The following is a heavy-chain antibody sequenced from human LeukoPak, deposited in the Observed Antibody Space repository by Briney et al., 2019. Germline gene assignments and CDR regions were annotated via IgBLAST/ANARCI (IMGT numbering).Heavy chain of an antibody. CDR1: GFTFDDYG. J-gene: IGHJ4*02. D-gene: IGHD2-2*02. Sequence: GGSLRLSCAASGFTFDDYGMSWVRQAPGKGLEWVSGINWNGGSTGYADSVKGRFTISRDNVKNSLYLQMNSLRAEDTALYRCARARYCSSTSCYTRWGVFYFDYWGQGTLVTVSS. CDR3: ARARYCSSTSCYTRWGVFYFDY. CDR2: INWNGGST. V-gene: IGHV3-20*01.